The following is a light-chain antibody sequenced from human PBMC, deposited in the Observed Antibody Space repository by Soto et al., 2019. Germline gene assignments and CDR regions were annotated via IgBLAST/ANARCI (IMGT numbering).Light chain of an antibody. V-gene: IGLV1-44*01. J-gene: IGLJ2*01. CDR1: SSNIGGNT. Sequence: QSVLTQPPSASGTPGQRVTFSCSGSSSNIGGNTVSWFQHLPRTAPKLLIFSNSQRPSGVPDRFSGAKSGTSASLAISGLQSEDEANYYCSSYTSSSTLVVFGGGTQLTVL. CDR2: SNS. CDR3: SSYTSSSTLVV.